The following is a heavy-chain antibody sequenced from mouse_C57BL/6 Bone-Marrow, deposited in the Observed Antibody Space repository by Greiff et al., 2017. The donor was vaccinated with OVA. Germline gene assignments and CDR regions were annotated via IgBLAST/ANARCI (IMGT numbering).Heavy chain of an antibody. J-gene: IGHJ2*01. D-gene: IGHD2-5*01. CDR2: INPSSGYT. CDR3: ARTTIVTNYVDY. V-gene: IGHV1-7*01. Sequence: VQLQQSGAELAKPGASVKLSCKASGYTFTSYWMNWVKQRPGQGLEWIGYINPSSGYTKYNQKFKDKATLTADKSSSTAYMQLSSMTYEDSAVYYGARTTIVTNYVDYWGQGTTLTVSS. CDR1: GYTFTSYW.